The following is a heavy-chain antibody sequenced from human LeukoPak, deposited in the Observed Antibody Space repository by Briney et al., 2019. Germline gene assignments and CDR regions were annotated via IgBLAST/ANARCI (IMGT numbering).Heavy chain of an antibody. J-gene: IGHJ5*02. Sequence: ASVKVSCKASGYTFTTYDINWVRQATGQGLEWMGWMNPNSGNTGYAQKFQGRVTMTRNTSISTAYMELSSLRSEDTAVCYCARGPNKSDGGNSGSAWFDPWGQGTLVTVSS. V-gene: IGHV1-8*01. CDR3: ARGPNKSDGGNSGSAWFDP. D-gene: IGHD4-23*01. CDR1: GYTFTTYD. CDR2: MNPNSGNT.